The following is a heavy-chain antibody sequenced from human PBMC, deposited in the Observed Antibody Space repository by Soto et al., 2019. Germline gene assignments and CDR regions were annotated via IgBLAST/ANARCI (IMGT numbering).Heavy chain of an antibody. Sequence: SETLSLTCAVYGGSFSGYYWSWIRQPPGKGLEWIGEINHSGSTNYNPSLKSRVTISVDTSKNQFSLKLSSVTAADTAVYYCARAAKQQLVRYNWFDPWGQGTLVTVSS. D-gene: IGHD6-13*01. V-gene: IGHV4-34*01. CDR1: GGSFSGYY. CDR2: INHSGST. CDR3: ARAAKQQLVRYNWFDP. J-gene: IGHJ5*02.